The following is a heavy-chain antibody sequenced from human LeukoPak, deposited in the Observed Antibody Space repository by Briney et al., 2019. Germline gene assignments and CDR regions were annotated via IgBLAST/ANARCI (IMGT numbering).Heavy chain of an antibody. V-gene: IGHV4-30-2*01. D-gene: IGHD3-10*01. CDR2: IYHSGST. J-gene: IGHJ5*02. Sequence: KASETLPLTCTVSGGSISSGGYSWSWIRQPPGKGLEWIGYIYHSGSTYYNPSLKSRVTISVDRSKNQFSLKLSSVTAADTAVYYCARGVSYGSGSYYLSPWFDPWGQGTLVTVSS. CDR3: ARGVSYGSGSYYLSPWFDP. CDR1: GGSISSGGYS.